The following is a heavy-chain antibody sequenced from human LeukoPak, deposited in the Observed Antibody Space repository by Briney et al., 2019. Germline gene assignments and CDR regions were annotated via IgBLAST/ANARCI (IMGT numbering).Heavy chain of an antibody. D-gene: IGHD3-16*02. Sequence: SETLSLTCAVYGGSFSGYYWSWIRQPPGKGLEWIGEINHSGSTNYNPSLKSRVTISVDTSRNQLSLNLSSVTAADTAVYYCARTTKGSYRSPFFDYWGQGTLVTVSS. CDR3: ARTTKGSYRSPFFDY. CDR1: GGSFSGYY. V-gene: IGHV4-34*01. CDR2: INHSGST. J-gene: IGHJ4*02.